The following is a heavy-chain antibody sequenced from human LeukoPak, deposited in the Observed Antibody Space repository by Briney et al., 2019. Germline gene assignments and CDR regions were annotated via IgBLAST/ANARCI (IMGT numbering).Heavy chain of an antibody. V-gene: IGHV3-74*03. Sequence: GGSLRPSCAASGFTFGGSWMLWVRQAPGKGLMCVARISKDERTTTYVDSVKGRFTVSRDNAKNTLYLQMDSLRVEDTAMYYCGRDSNGIDYLGQGTLVTVSS. CDR1: GFTFGGSW. J-gene: IGHJ4*02. D-gene: IGHD4-11*01. CDR2: ISKDERTT. CDR3: GRDSNGIDY.